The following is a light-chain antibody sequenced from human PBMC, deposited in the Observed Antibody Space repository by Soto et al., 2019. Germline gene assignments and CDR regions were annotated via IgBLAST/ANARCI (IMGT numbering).Light chain of an antibody. CDR2: RDN. Sequence: QSVLTQPPSVSGTPGQRVTISCSGGISNIGTNYVHWFQQLPGTAPKVLSNRDNQRPSGVPDRFSGSKSGTSASLAISGLHSEDEAEYYCPAWYDTVRSYVFGTGTKLTVL. J-gene: IGLJ1*01. CDR1: ISNIGTNY. CDR3: PAWYDTVRSYV. V-gene: IGLV1-47*01.